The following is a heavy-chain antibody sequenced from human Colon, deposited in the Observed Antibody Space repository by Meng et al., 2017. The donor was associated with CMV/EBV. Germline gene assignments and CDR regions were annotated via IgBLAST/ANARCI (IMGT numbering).Heavy chain of an antibody. J-gene: IGHJ5*02. D-gene: IGHD2-2*01. CDR3: ARDQRGYCTSTSCPSRWFDP. CDR1: GFTFNSYW. Sequence: GESLKISCAASGFTFNSYWMHWVRQAPGKGLVWVSRINSDGSTINYADSVKGRFTISRDNAKNTLYLQMNSLRAEDTAVYYCARDQRGYCTSTSCPSRWFDPWGQGTLVTVSS. V-gene: IGHV3-74*01. CDR2: INSDGSTI.